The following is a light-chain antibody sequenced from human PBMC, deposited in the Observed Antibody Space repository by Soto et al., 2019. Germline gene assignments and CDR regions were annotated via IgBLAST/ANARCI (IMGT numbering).Light chain of an antibody. CDR3: QQRGSWPT. CDR1: QSISSY. Sequence: EIVLTQSPATLSLSPGEIATLSGRASQSISSYLAWYQHKPGQAPRLLIYDASNRATGIPARFRGSGSGTDFTLTISSLEPEDFAVYYCQQRGSWPTFGPGTKVDIK. V-gene: IGKV3-11*01. J-gene: IGKJ1*01. CDR2: DAS.